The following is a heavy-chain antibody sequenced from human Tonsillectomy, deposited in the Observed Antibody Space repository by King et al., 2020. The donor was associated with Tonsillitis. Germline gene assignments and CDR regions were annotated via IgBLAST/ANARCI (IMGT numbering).Heavy chain of an antibody. J-gene: IGHJ4*02. CDR3: AREDRSTAALAY. CDR2: ISYDGSSK. CDR1: GFTFSSYA. D-gene: IGHD3-16*02. Sequence: VQLVESGGGVVQPGRSLRLSCAASGFTFSSYAMHWVRQAPGKGLEWVAVISYDGSSKYYAVSVKGRFAISRDNSKNTLFLQMNSPSGEDTAAYYCAREDRSTAALAYWGQGTLVTVSS. V-gene: IGHV3-30*09.